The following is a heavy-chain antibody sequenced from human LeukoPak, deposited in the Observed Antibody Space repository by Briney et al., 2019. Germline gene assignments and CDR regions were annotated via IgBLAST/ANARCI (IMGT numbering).Heavy chain of an antibody. D-gene: IGHD2-2*01. CDR2: IRYDGSNK. Sequence: GGSLRLSCAASGFTFSSYGMHWVRQAPGKGLEWVAFIRYDGSNKYYADPVKGRFTISRDNSKNTLYLQMNSLRAEDTAVYYCAKECGDIVVVPAAIRSIDYWGQGTLVTVSS. J-gene: IGHJ4*02. CDR3: AKECGDIVVVPAAIRSIDY. V-gene: IGHV3-30*02. CDR1: GFTFSSYG.